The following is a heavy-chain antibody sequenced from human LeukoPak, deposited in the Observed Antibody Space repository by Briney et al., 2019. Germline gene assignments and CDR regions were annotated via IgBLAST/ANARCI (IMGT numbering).Heavy chain of an antibody. V-gene: IGHV3-23*01. CDR3: AKGPAAMVTAYYYSMDV. CDR1: GFTFSSYA. Sequence: PGGSLRLSCAASGFTFSSYAMSWVRQAPGKGLEWVSAISGSGGSTYYADSVKGRFTISRDNSKNTLYLQMNSLRAEDTAVYYYAKGPAAMVTAYYYSMDVWGKGPTVTVSS. D-gene: IGHD5-18*01. J-gene: IGHJ6*03. CDR2: ISGSGGST.